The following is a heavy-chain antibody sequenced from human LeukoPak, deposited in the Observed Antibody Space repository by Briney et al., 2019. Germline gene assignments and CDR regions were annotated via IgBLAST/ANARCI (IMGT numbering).Heavy chain of an antibody. Sequence: ASVKVSCKASGYTFTSYGISWVRQAPGQGLEWMGWISAYNGNTNYAQKLQGRVTMTTDTSTSTAYMELRSLRSDDTAVYYCARDRGPYGEEVWFDPWGQGTLVTVSS. CDR3: ARDRGPYGEEVWFDP. D-gene: IGHD4-17*01. J-gene: IGHJ5*02. V-gene: IGHV1-18*01. CDR1: GYTFTSYG. CDR2: ISAYNGNT.